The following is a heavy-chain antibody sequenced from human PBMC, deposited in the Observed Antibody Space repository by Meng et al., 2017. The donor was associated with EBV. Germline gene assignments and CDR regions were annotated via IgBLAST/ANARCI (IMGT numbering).Heavy chain of an antibody. V-gene: IGHV1-69*01. CDR1: GGHFRRYA. D-gene: IGHD6-6*01. J-gene: IGHJ4*02. CDR3: ARDPSSSSPYFDY. CDR2: IIPIFGTA. Sequence: QVALVQVGAEVKKPGSSVKVSCKAFGGHFRRYAMSCVRQGPGQGLEWMGGIIPIFGTANYAQKFQGSVTITADESTSTAYMELSSLRSGDTAVYYCARDPSSSSPYFDYWGQGTLVTVSS.